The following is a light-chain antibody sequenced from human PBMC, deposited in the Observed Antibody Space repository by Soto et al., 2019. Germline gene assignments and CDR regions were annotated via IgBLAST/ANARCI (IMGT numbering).Light chain of an antibody. CDR2: DTT. V-gene: IGKV3-11*01. CDR3: QQRCKLPVT. CDR1: QSVNSH. J-gene: IGKJ4*01. Sequence: IVLTQSPATLSLSAGERATLSCRASQSVNSHVAWYQLKPGQSPRLLIFDTTNRSTGTPTRFSGSGSGTDFTLTISSLEPEDFAVYYCQQRCKLPVTFGGGTKVEI.